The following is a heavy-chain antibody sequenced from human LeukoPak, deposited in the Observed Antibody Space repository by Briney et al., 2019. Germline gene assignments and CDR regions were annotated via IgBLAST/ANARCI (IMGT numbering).Heavy chain of an antibody. J-gene: IGHJ4*02. CDR2: IYHSGST. CDR1: GGSISSGGYS. D-gene: IGHD6-13*01. V-gene: IGHV4-30-2*01. CDR3: ARAVYSSSWYDY. Sequence: SETLSLTCAVSGGSISSGGYSWSWIRQPPGKGLEWIGYIYHSGSTYYNPSLKSRVTISVDRSKNQFSLKLSSVTAADTAVYYCARAVYSSSWYDYWGQGTLVTVSS.